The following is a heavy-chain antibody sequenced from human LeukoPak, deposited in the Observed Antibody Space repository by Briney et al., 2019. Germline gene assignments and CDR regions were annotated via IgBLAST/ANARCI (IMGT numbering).Heavy chain of an antibody. CDR1: GYTFISYD. CDR2: MNPNSGNT. CDR3: ARRAVGNSYYYSMDV. J-gene: IGHJ6*03. D-gene: IGHD6-19*01. Sequence: GASVKVSCKASGYTFISYDINWVRQVTGQRLEWMGWMNPNSGNTGYAQKFQGRVTITRKTSISTAFMELSSLRSEDTAVYYCARRAVGNSYYYSMDVWGKGTTVTVSS. V-gene: IGHV1-8*03.